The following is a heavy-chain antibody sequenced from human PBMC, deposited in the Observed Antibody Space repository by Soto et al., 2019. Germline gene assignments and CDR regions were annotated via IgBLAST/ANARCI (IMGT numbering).Heavy chain of an antibody. Sequence: GESLKISCAASGFTFSSYGMHWVRQAPGKGLEWVAVIWYDGSNKYYADSVKGRFTISRDNSKNTLYLQMNSLRAEDTAVYYCARASSSWHDYYYYYMDVWGKGTTVTVSS. CDR2: IWYDGSNK. V-gene: IGHV3-33*01. D-gene: IGHD6-13*01. CDR3: ARASSSWHDYYYYYMDV. CDR1: GFTFSSYG. J-gene: IGHJ6*03.